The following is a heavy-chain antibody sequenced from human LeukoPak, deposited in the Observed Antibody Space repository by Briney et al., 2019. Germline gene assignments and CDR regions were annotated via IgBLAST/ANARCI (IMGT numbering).Heavy chain of an antibody. CDR1: GGSFSGYY. D-gene: IGHD3-10*01. CDR2: INHSGST. V-gene: IGHV4-34*01. CDR3: ARDYYGSGSYYKHYYGMDV. J-gene: IGHJ6*04. Sequence: SETLSLTCAVYGGSFSGYYWSWIRQPPGEGLEWIGEINHSGSTNYNPSLKSRVTISVDTSKNQFSLKLSSVTAADTAVYYCARDYYGSGSYYKHYYGMDVWGKGTTVTVSS.